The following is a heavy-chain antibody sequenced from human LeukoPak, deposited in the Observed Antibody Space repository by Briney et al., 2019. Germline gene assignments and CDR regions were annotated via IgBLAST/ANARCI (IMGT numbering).Heavy chain of an antibody. CDR1: GDSVSSYY. CDR2: IYYKENA. Sequence: PSETLSLTCTVSGDSVSSYYWSWIRRPPGKRLEWIGCIYYKENAPYNPSLKRRVTISLDTSKNQFFLKLSPVTAADTAVYYCARKRSFDLWGQGTLVTVSS. D-gene: IGHD3-9*01. J-gene: IGHJ4*02. V-gene: IGHV4-59*02. CDR3: ARKRSFDL.